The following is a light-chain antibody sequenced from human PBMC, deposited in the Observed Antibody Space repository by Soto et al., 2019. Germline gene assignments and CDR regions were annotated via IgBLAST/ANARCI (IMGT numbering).Light chain of an antibody. J-gene: IGLJ1*01. Sequence: QSALTQPPSASGSLGQSVTISCAGTSSDVGAYDFVSWYQRHPDKVPKLIIYEVSNRPSGVPDRFSGSKSGNTASLTVSGLQAEDEAENYCSSYAGNNMRVFGTGTKLTVL. CDR2: EVS. V-gene: IGLV2-8*01. CDR1: SSDVGAYDF. CDR3: SSYAGNNMRV.